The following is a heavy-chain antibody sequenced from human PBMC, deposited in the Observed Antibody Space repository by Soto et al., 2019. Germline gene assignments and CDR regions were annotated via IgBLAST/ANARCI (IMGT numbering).Heavy chain of an antibody. D-gene: IGHD3-3*01. CDR2: IDWDDDK. V-gene: IGHV2-70*01. CDR3: ARMSRRIRIFGVDYYYYGMDV. J-gene: IGHJ6*02. Sequence: GPTQANATQPLTLNCTFSGFSLSTSVMCVSWIRQPPGKALEWLALIDWDDDKYYSTSLKTRLTISKDTSKNQVVLTMTNMDPVDTATYYCARMSRRIRIFGVDYYYYGMDVWGQGTTVTVSS. CDR1: GFSLSTSVMC.